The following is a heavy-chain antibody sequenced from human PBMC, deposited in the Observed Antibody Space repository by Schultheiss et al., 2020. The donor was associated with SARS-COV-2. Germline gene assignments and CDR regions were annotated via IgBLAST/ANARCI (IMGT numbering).Heavy chain of an antibody. CDR2: INHSGST. CDR1: GGSFSGYY. CDR3: ARRGLLWWAVAFDY. Sequence: SETLSLTCAVYGGSFSGYYWSWIRKPPGKGLEWIGDINHSGSTNYNPSLKSRVTISVDTSKNQFSLKLRSVTAADTAVYYCARRGLLWWAVAFDYWGQGTLVTVSS. J-gene: IGHJ4*02. D-gene: IGHD2-21*01. V-gene: IGHV4-34*01.